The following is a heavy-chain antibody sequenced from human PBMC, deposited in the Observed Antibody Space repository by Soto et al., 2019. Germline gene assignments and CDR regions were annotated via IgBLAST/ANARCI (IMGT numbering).Heavy chain of an antibody. CDR3: ARDRGGYCGVDCYTLDV. J-gene: IGHJ6*02. CDR2: MYNTGST. D-gene: IGHD2-21*02. Sequence: SETLSLTCTVSGGSISSYYWSWIRQPPGKGLEWIGYMYNTGSTIYNPSLKSRVTISVDTSKNQFSLKMNSVTAADTAVYYCARDRGGYCGVDCYTLDVWGQGTTVTVSS. CDR1: GGSISSYY. V-gene: IGHV4-59*01.